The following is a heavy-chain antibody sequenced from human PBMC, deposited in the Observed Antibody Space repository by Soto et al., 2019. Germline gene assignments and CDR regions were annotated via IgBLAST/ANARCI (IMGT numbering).Heavy chain of an antibody. V-gene: IGHV1-69*12. D-gene: IGHD1-26*01. Sequence: QVQLVQSGAEVKKPGSSVKVSCKASGGTFSSYAISWVRQAPGQGLEWMGGIIPIFGTANYAQKFQGRVTITAGESTSTAYRELSSLRSEDTAGYDCARGSRGDSGSYTRGIDYGGQGTLVTVSS. CDR1: GGTFSSYA. J-gene: IGHJ4*02. CDR3: ARGSRGDSGSYTRGIDY. CDR2: IIPIFGTA.